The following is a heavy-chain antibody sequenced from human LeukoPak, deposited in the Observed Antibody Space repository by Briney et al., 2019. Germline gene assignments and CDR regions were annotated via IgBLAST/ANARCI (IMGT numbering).Heavy chain of an antibody. CDR3: ARVGPDSSGYYPDY. V-gene: IGHV4-59*12. CDR1: GGSMSSYY. CDR2: IYYSGSP. D-gene: IGHD3-22*01. Sequence: SETLSLTCTVSGGSMSSYYWSWIRQPPGKGLEWIGYIYYSGSPHYSPSLKSRVTISVDTSKNQFSLKLSSVTAADTAVYYCARVGPDSSGYYPDYWGQGTLVTASS. J-gene: IGHJ4*02.